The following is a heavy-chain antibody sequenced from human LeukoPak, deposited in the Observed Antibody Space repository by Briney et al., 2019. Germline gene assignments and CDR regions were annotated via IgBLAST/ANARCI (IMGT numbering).Heavy chain of an antibody. CDR3: ATDLYSSSWYFDY. CDR2: INPNSGGT. V-gene: IGHV1-2*02. J-gene: IGHJ4*02. CDR1: GYTFTGYY. D-gene: IGHD6-13*01. Sequence: ASVKVSCKASGYTFTGYYMHWVRQAPGQGLEWMGWINPNSGGTNYAQKFQGRVTMTRDTSISTAYMELSRLRSDDTAVYYCATDLYSSSWYFDYWGQGTLVTVSS.